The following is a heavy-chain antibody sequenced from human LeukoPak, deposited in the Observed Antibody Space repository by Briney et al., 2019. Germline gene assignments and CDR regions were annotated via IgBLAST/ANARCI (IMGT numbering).Heavy chain of an antibody. CDR3: ARGTSYYYDSSGYLDY. V-gene: IGHV4-34*01. Sequence: PSETLSLTCAVYGGSFSGYYWSWIRQPPGKGLEWIGEINHSGSTNYNPSLKSRVTISVDTSKNQFSLKLSSVTAADTAVYYCARGTSYYYDSSGYLDYWGQGTLVTVSS. CDR1: GGSFSGYY. CDR2: INHSGST. J-gene: IGHJ4*02. D-gene: IGHD3-22*01.